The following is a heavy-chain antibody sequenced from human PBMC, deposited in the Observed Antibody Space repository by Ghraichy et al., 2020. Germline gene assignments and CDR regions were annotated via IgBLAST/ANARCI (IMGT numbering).Heavy chain of an antibody. CDR2: IIPIFGTA. V-gene: IGHV1-69*13. D-gene: IGHD6-19*01. CDR1: GGTFSSYA. CDR3: ARAVADREGWFDP. J-gene: IGHJ5*02. Sequence: SVKVSCKASGGTFSSYAISWVRQAPGQGLEWMGGIIPIFGTANYAQKFQGRVTITADESTSTAYMELSSLRSEDTAVYYCARAVADREGWFDPWGQGTLVTVSS.